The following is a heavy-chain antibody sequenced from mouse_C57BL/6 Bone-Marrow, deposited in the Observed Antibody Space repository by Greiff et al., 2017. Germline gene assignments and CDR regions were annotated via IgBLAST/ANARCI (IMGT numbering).Heavy chain of an antibody. D-gene: IGHD2-4*01. CDR2: ISDGGSYT. CDR1: GFTFSSYA. CDR3: ADYDLSMDV. J-gene: IGHJ4*01. Sequence: EVKLVESGGGLVKPGGSLKLSCAASGFTFSSYAMSWVRQTPEKRLEWVATISDGGSYTYYPDNVKGRFTISRDNAKNNLYLQMSHLKSEDTAMYYCADYDLSMDVWGKGTSVTVSS. V-gene: IGHV5-4*03.